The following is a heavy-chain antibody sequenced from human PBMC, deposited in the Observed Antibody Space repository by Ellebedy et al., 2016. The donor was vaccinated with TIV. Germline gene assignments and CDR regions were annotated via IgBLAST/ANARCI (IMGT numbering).Heavy chain of an antibody. D-gene: IGHD6-13*01. CDR1: GFTFSSYA. Sequence: GESLKISXAASGFTFSSYAMSWVRQAPGKGLEWVSAISGSGGSTYYADSVKGRFTISRDNSKNTLYLQMNSLRAEDTAVYYCAKDQGGEYSSSWPIYSFDIWGQGTMVTVSS. CDR2: ISGSGGST. J-gene: IGHJ3*02. CDR3: AKDQGGEYSSSWPIYSFDI. V-gene: IGHV3-23*01.